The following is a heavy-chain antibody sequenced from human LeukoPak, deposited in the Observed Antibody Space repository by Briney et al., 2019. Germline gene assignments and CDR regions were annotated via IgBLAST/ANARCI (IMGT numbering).Heavy chain of an antibody. J-gene: IGHJ6*02. D-gene: IGHD4-17*01. CDR3: ATNTNGDYAYYYYAMDV. CDR2: IIPILNIT. CDR1: GGTFSSYA. Sequence: SVKVSCKASGGTFSSYAISWVRQAPGQGLEWMGRIIPILNITNYAQKFQGRVTITADKSTSTVYMGLSSLRSEDTAVYYCATNTNGDYAYYYYAMDVWGQGTTVTVSS. V-gene: IGHV1-69*04.